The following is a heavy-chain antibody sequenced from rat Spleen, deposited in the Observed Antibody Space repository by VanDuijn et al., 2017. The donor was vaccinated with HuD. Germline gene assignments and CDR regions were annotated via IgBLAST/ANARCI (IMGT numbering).Heavy chain of an antibody. Sequence: EVQLVESGGGLVQPGRSLKLSCAASGFTFSDYYMAWVRQAPTKGLEWVATISFDGRKNFFRDSVKGRFTISRDNAKSSLYLQMDSLRSEDTATYYCARQAGDVYYGLFDYWGQGVMVTVSS. J-gene: IGHJ2*01. CDR2: ISFDGRKN. CDR1: GFTFSDYY. V-gene: IGHV5-7*01. CDR3: ARQAGDVYYGLFDY. D-gene: IGHD1-6*01.